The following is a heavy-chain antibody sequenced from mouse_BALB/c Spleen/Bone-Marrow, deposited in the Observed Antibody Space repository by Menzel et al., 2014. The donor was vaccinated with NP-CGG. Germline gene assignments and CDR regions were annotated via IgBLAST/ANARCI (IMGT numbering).Heavy chain of an antibody. CDR2: ISPGTGNT. D-gene: IGHD2-2*01. V-gene: IGHV1-9*01. CDR1: GYAFSTYW. J-gene: IGHJ3*01. CDR3: AIIGYQAWFTY. Sequence: QVHVKQSGTELMKPGASVKISCKATGYAFSTYWIHWIKQRPGHGLDWIGEISPGTGNTNNNEKFRGKATFTADASSNTAYMQLSSLTSEDSAVYFCAIIGYQAWFTYWGQGTLVTVSP.